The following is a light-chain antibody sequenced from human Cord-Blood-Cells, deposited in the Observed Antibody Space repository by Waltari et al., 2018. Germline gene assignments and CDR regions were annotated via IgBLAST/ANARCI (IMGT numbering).Light chain of an antibody. J-gene: IGKJ1*01. Sequence: AIRMTQSPSSFSASTGDRVTITCRASQGISSYLAWYQQKPGKAPKLLIYAASTLQSGVPSRFSGSGSGTDFTRTIICLQSEDFATYYCQQYYSYPPTFGQGTKVEIK. CDR3: QQYYSYPPT. CDR1: QGISSY. V-gene: IGKV1-8*01. CDR2: AAS.